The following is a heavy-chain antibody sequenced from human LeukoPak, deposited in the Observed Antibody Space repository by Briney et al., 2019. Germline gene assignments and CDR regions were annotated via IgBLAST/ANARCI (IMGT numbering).Heavy chain of an antibody. V-gene: IGHV3-33*01. D-gene: IGHD3-10*01. CDR3: ARDRSELLWVGESPYGMDV. CDR2: IWYDGSNK. J-gene: IGHJ6*02. CDR1: GFTFSSYG. Sequence: PGRSLRLSCAASGFTFSSYGMHWVRQAPGKGLEWVAVIWYDGSNKYYADSVKGRFIISRDNSKNTLYLQMNSLRAEDTAVYYCARDRSELLWVGESPYGMDVWGLGTTVTVSS.